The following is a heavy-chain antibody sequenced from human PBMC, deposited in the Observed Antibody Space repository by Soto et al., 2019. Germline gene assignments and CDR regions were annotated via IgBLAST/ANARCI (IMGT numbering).Heavy chain of an antibody. CDR2: MNPNSGNT. CDR1: GYTFTSYD. Sequence: QVQLVQSGAEVKKPGASVKVSCKASGYTFTSYDINWVRQATGQGLEWMGWMNPNSGNTGYAQKFQGRVTMTRNTSLSTAHMELSSLRSEDTAVYYFARGWYYGSGSPFDPWGQGTLVTVSS. V-gene: IGHV1-8*01. J-gene: IGHJ5*02. D-gene: IGHD3-10*01. CDR3: ARGWYYGSGSPFDP.